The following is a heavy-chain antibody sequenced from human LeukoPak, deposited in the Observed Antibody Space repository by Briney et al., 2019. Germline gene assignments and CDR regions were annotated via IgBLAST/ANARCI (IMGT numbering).Heavy chain of an antibody. D-gene: IGHD1-1*01. CDR1: GYTFTSYD. Sequence: ASVKVSCKASGYTFTSYDINWVRQATGQGLEWMGWMNPNSGNTGYAQKFQGRVTMTRNTSISTAYMELSSLRSEDTAVYYCARSNVDRYYYYYMDVWGKGTTVTVSS. CDR3: ARSNVDRYYYYYMDV. J-gene: IGHJ6*03. CDR2: MNPNSGNT. V-gene: IGHV1-8*01.